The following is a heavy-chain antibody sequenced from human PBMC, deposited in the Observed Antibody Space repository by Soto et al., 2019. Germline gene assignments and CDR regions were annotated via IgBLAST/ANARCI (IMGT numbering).Heavy chain of an antibody. Sequence: QVQLVESGGGVVQPGRSLRLSCAASGFTFSSYGMHWVRQAPGKGLEWVAVIWYDGSNKYYADSVKGRFTISRDNSKNTLYLQMNSLRAEDTAVHYCARVPLARGSSGWYDYWGQGTLVTVSS. CDR2: IWYDGSNK. D-gene: IGHD6-19*01. J-gene: IGHJ4*02. V-gene: IGHV3-33*01. CDR1: GFTFSSYG. CDR3: ARVPLARGSSGWYDY.